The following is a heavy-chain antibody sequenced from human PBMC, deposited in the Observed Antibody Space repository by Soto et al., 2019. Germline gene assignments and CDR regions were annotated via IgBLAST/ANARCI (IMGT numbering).Heavy chain of an antibody. J-gene: IGHJ5*02. CDR3: VRDGTKTLRDWFDP. V-gene: IGHV4-4*07. Sequence: ASETLSLTCTVSGASISGFYWSWSRRSAGKGLEWIGRIYATGTTDYNPSLKSRVMMSVDTSKKQFSLKLRSVTAADTDVYYCVRDGTKTLRDWFDPWGQGISVTVSS. CDR1: GASISGFY. D-gene: IGHD1-1*01. CDR2: IYATGTT.